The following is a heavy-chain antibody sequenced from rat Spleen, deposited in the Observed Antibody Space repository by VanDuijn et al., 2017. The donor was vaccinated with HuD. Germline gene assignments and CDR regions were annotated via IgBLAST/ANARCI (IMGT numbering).Heavy chain of an antibody. CDR2: IRNGGTNT. CDR1: GFTFSDHN. V-gene: IGHV5-7*01. CDR3: ARYYYDDTYYYIDY. J-gene: IGHJ2*01. Sequence: EVRLVESDGGFVQPGGSLKLSCAASGFTFSDHNMAWLRQVPTTGLEWVATIRNGGTNTYCRDSVKGRFTISRDDARSTLYLQMDSLRSEDTATYYCARYYYDDTYYYIDYWGQGVMVTVSS. D-gene: IGHD1-12*02.